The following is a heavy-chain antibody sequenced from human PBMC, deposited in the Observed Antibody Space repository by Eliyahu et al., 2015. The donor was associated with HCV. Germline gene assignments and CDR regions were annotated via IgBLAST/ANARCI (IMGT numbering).Heavy chain of an antibody. Sequence: QVQLHESGPGLVNPSGTLSLVCAVSGASLSDNHWLGWVRQPPGKGLQWLGEIYPGGNTNYNPSLXGRIXMSVDKLKNQFSLRLTSVTAADTAVYYCVGPDPSGTSFYSYTMDAWGQGTTVTVSS. J-gene: IGHJ6*02. CDR2: IYPGGNT. CDR1: GASLSDNHW. D-gene: IGHD1-1*01. V-gene: IGHV4-4*02. CDR3: VGPDPSGTSFYSYTMDA.